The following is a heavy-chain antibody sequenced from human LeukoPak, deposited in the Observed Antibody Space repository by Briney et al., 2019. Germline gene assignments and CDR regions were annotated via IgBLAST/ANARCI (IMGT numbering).Heavy chain of an antibody. CDR3: LAEWELLRPDAFDI. J-gene: IGHJ3*02. V-gene: IGHV4-38-2*02. CDR2: IYHSGST. Sequence: HPSETLSLTCTVSGGSISSYYWGWIRQPPGKGLEWIGSIYHSGSTYYNPSLKSRVTISVDTSKNQFSLKLSSVTAADTAVYYCLAEWELLRPDAFDIWGQGTMVTVSS. CDR1: GGSISSYY. D-gene: IGHD1-26*01.